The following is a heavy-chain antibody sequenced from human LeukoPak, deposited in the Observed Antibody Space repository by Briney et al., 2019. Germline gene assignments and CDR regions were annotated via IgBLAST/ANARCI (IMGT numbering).Heavy chain of an antibody. CDR1: GFTFSSYG. Sequence: PGGSLRLSCAASGFTFSSYGMSWVRQAPGKGLEWVSAISGSGGSSYYADYVKGRFTISRDNYKNTLYLQMNSLRAEDTAVYYCARDVDQTYGDNLDAYYWGQGTLVTVSS. CDR3: ARDVDQTYGDNLDAYY. CDR2: ISGSGGSS. D-gene: IGHD4-23*01. J-gene: IGHJ4*02. V-gene: IGHV3-23*01.